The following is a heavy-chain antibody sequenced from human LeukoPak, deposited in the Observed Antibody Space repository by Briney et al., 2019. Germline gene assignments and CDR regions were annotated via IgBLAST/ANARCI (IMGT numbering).Heavy chain of an antibody. Sequence: GGSLRLSCAASGFTFSSYGMHWVRQAPDKGLEWVAFIRYEGRSKYYADSVKGRFTIPRDNAKNSLYLQMNSLRAEDTAVYYCARDLSPGYCSSTSCPPRNWGQGTLVTVSS. CDR3: ARDLSPGYCSSTSCPPRN. CDR1: GFTFSSYG. CDR2: IRYEGRSK. J-gene: IGHJ4*02. V-gene: IGHV3-30*02. D-gene: IGHD2-2*01.